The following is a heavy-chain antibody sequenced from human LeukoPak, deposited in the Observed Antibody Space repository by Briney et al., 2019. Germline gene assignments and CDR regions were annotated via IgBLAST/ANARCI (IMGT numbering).Heavy chain of an antibody. D-gene: IGHD7-27*01. Sequence: GGSLRLSCAASGFTFSSYWMSWVRQAPGKGLEWVANIKQDGSEKYYVDSAKGRFTISRDNAKNSLYLQMNSLKVEDTAVYYCARVRPGAHFDSWGQGTLVTVSS. V-gene: IGHV3-7*03. J-gene: IGHJ4*02. CDR2: IKQDGSEK. CDR3: ARVRPGAHFDS. CDR1: GFTFSSYW.